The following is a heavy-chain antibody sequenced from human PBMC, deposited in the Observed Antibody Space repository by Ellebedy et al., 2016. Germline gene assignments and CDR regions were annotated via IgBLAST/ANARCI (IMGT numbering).Heavy chain of an antibody. CDR3: ARGHPEYSSSYY. CDR2: IYYSGST. D-gene: IGHD6-6*01. Sequence: SETLSLXXTVSGGSISSSSYYWGWIRQPPGKGLEWIGSIYYSGSTYYNPSLKSRVTISVDTSKNQFSLKLSSVTAADTAVYYCARGHPEYSSSYYWGQGTLVTVSS. J-gene: IGHJ4*02. V-gene: IGHV4-39*01. CDR1: GGSISSSSYY.